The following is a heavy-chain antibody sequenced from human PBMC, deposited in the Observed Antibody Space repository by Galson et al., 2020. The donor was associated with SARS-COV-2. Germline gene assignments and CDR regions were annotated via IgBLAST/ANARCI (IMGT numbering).Heavy chain of an antibody. Sequence: QLGESLKISCAASGFTFSSYGMHWVRQAPGKGLEWVAVIWYDGSNKYYADSVKGRFTISRDNSKNTLYLQMNSLRAEDTAVYYCAGDIVDSSGWTGWFDPWGQGTLVTVSS. V-gene: IGHV3-33*01. CDR2: IWYDGSNK. D-gene: IGHD6-19*01. CDR3: AGDIVDSSGWTGWFDP. J-gene: IGHJ5*02. CDR1: GFTFSSYG.